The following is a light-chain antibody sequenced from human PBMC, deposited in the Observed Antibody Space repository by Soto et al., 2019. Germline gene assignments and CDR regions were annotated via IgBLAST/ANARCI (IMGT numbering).Light chain of an antibody. V-gene: IGLV2-23*01. Sequence: QSALTQPASVSGSPGQSITISCTGTSSDVGSYKFVSWYQQHPVKAPKLMIYEGSKRPSGVSKRVSGSKSGNTASLTISGLQAEDEADYYCCSYAGSSTLLFGGGTKVTVL. CDR3: CSYAGSSTLL. CDR1: SSDVGSYKF. J-gene: IGLJ2*01. CDR2: EGS.